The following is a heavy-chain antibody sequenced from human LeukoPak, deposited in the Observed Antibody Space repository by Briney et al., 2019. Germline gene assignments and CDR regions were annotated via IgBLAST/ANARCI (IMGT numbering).Heavy chain of an antibody. Sequence: VASVEVSCKVSGYTLTELSMHWVRQAPGKGLEWMGGFDPEDGETIYAQKFQGRVTMTEDTSTDTAYMELSSLRSEDTAVYYCATDYPGRDGYNFWGQGTLVTVSS. CDR2: FDPEDGET. V-gene: IGHV1-24*01. D-gene: IGHD5-24*01. J-gene: IGHJ4*02. CDR3: ATDYPGRDGYNF. CDR1: GYTLTELS.